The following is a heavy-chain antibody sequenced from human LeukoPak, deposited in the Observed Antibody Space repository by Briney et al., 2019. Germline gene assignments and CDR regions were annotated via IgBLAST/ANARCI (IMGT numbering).Heavy chain of an antibody. D-gene: IGHD3-3*01. CDR2: INHSGSI. CDR1: GGSFSGYY. V-gene: IGHV4-34*01. J-gene: IGHJ3*02. Sequence: SETLSLTCAVYGGSFSGYYWTWIRQSPGKGLEWIGEINHSGSINYNPSLKSRVTISVDTSKNQFSLKLSSVTAADTAVYYCASHLPTYYDFWSGYNNDAFDIWGQGTMVTVSS. CDR3: ASHLPTYYDFWSGYNNDAFDI.